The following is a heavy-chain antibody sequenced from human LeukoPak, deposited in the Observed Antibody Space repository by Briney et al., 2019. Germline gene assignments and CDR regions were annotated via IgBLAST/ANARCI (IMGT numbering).Heavy chain of an antibody. D-gene: IGHD3-10*01. J-gene: IGHJ6*02. CDR3: ARDHYYGSGSYYYREYYYYGMDV. Sequence: PGGSLRLSCAASGFTFSSYWMSWVRRAPGKGLEWVANIKQDGSEKYYVDSVKGRFTISRDNAKNSLYLQMNSLRAEDTAVYYCARDHYYGSGSYYYREYYYYGMDVWGQGTTVTVSS. V-gene: IGHV3-7*01. CDR1: GFTFSSYW. CDR2: IKQDGSEK.